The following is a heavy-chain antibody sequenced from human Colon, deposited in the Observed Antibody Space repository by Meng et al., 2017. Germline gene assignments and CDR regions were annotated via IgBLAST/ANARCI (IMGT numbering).Heavy chain of an antibody. CDR2: ITGDSTYI. V-gene: IGHV3-21*01. J-gene: IGHJ4*01. CDR3: TRGWMPE. Sequence: VQRGESGGGLGKPGESLRLSCAASGFTFSGFSLSWVRQAPGKGLEWVSSITGDSTYIYYADSVKGRFTVSRDNAKNSLYLQMNSLRADDTAVYYCTRGWMPEWGQGTLVTVSS. CDR1: GFTFSGFS. D-gene: IGHD2-2*01.